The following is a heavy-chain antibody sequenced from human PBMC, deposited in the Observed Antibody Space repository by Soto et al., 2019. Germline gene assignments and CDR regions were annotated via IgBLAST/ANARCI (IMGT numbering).Heavy chain of an antibody. V-gene: IGHV1-69*06. D-gene: IGHD3-10*01. Sequence: QVQLEQSGAEVKKPGSSVKVSCKASGGTLSDHGVAWLRQAPGQGLEWMGRTIPVFNTAKYAQKFQGRVTVTEDKFTIIAYMELSSLRSEDTAFYFCARGVYGSGNYYTGPSAFDMWGQGTMVIVSS. CDR3: ARGVYGSGNYYTGPSAFDM. CDR1: GGTLSDHG. CDR2: TIPVFNTA. J-gene: IGHJ3*02.